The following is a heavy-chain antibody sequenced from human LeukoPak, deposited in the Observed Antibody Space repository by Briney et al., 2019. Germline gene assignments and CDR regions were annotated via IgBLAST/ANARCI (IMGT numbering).Heavy chain of an antibody. J-gene: IGHJ5*02. CDR1: GFTFSSYS. V-gene: IGHV3-21*01. CDR2: ISSSSSYI. D-gene: IGHD4-11*01. CDR3: ARGVPFTVTGSP. Sequence: GGSLRLSCAASGFTFSSYSMNWVRQAPGKGLEWVSSISSSSSYIYYADSVKGRFTISRDNAKNSLYLQMNSLRAEDTAVYYCARGVPFTVTGSPWGQGTLVTVSS.